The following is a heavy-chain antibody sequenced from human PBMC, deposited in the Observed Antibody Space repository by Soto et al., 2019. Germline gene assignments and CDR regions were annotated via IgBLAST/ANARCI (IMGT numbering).Heavy chain of an antibody. J-gene: IGHJ4*02. Sequence: QVQLQESGPGLVKPSETLSLTCTVSGGSIRDYYWGWIRQSPGKGLDWIGYIYYTGTTKYNPSLKRRGTISVDSSNSQFSLKLDSVTAADTAVYYCARLGGYYQAFDSWGQGTLVTVSS. V-gene: IGHV4-59*08. CDR3: ARLGGYYQAFDS. D-gene: IGHD3-22*01. CDR2: IYYTGTT. CDR1: GGSIRDYY.